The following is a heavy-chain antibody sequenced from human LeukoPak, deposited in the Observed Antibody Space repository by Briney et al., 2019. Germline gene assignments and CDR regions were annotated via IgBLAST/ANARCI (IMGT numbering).Heavy chain of an antibody. CDR3: AKGVAGIAVAGTPHDY. D-gene: IGHD6-19*01. CDR2: ISYDGSNK. J-gene: IGHJ4*02. Sequence: GGSLRLSCAASGFTFSSYGMHWVRQAPGKGLEWVAVISYDGSNKHYADSVKGRFTISRDNSKNTLYLQMNSLRAEDTAVYYCAKGVAGIAVAGTPHDYWGQGTLVTVSS. CDR1: GFTFSSYG. V-gene: IGHV3-30*18.